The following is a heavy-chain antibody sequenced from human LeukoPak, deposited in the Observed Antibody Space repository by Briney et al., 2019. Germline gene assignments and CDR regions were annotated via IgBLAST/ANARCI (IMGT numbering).Heavy chain of an antibody. CDR2: IYYSGTT. J-gene: IGHJ4*02. D-gene: IGHD3-22*01. CDR1: GGSISSGGYY. Sequence: PSQTLSLTCTVSGGSISSGGYYWSWIRQHPGKGLEWIAFIYYSGTTNYNPSLKGRVTISIDSSKDQFSLKLSSVTAADTAIYYCARGTGFYDSSGHYYWGYFDSWGQGTLVPVSS. CDR3: ARGTGFYDSSGHYYWGYFDS. V-gene: IGHV4-31*03.